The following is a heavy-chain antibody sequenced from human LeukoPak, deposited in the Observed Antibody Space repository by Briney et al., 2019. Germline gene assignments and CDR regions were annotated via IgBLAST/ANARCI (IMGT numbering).Heavy chain of an antibody. CDR3: ALNGREVPSGAFDI. Sequence: GGSLRLSCTASGFTFSDYAMSWVRQAPGKGLEWVSAISGGGGSTYYADSVKGRFTISRDNSKNTLYLQMNSLRAEDTAVYYCALNGREVPSGAFDIWGQGTMVTVSS. D-gene: IGHD3-16*02. CDR2: ISGGGGST. CDR1: GFTFSDYA. V-gene: IGHV3-23*01. J-gene: IGHJ3*02.